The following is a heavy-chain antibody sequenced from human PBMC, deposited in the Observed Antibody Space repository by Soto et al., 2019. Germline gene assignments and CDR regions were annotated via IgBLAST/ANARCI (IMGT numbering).Heavy chain of an antibody. CDR1: GYTFTSYG. D-gene: IGHD3-10*01. CDR2: ISAYNGNT. CDR3: ARDRIVMGVRYFEY. J-gene: IGHJ4*02. V-gene: IGHV1-18*01. Sequence: ASVKVSCKASGYTFTSYGISWVRQAPGQGLEWMGWISAYNGNTNYAQKLQGRVTMTTDTSTSTAYMELRSLRSDDTAVYYCARDRIVMGVRYFEYWGQGTLVTVSS.